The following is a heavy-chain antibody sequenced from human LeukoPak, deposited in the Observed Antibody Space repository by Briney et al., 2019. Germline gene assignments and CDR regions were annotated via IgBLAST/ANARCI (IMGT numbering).Heavy chain of an antibody. Sequence: GGSLRLSCAASGFTFSSYSMNWVRQAPGKGLAWVSSISSGSSYIYYADSVKGRFTISRDNAKNSLYLQMNSLRAEDTAVYCCASDSSGWYQYFQHWGQGTLVTVSS. CDR1: GFTFSSYS. CDR2: ISSGSSYI. V-gene: IGHV3-21*01. J-gene: IGHJ1*01. CDR3: ASDSSGWYQYFQH. D-gene: IGHD6-19*01.